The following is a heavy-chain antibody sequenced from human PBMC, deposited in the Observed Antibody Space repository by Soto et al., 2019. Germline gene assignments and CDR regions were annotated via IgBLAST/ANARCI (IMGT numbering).Heavy chain of an antibody. CDR2: ISGSGDGT. V-gene: IGHV3-23*01. D-gene: IGHD5-18*01. CDR1: GFTFSSFA. Sequence: PGGSLRLSCAASGFTFSSFALSWVRQASGKGLEWVSAISGSGDGTDYADSVKGRFTISRDNSKNTLYLQMNSLRAEDTAVYYCAGPGYSSQDYWGQGALVTVSS. J-gene: IGHJ4*02. CDR3: AGPGYSSQDY.